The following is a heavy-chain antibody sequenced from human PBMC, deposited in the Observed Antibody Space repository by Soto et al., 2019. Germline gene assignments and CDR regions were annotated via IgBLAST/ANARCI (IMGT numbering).Heavy chain of an antibody. CDR3: ARGDDFDYYYTMDV. CDR1: GGTFSNHA. J-gene: IGHJ6*02. V-gene: IGHV1-69*06. CDR2: IMPLYGSA. D-gene: IGHD3-16*01. Sequence: QVQLVQSGAEVKKLWSSVKVSCKASGGTFSNHAISWVRQAPGQGLEWMGGIMPLYGSANYAQKFQGRVTITADTSTNTAYMELTSLTSEDTAVYYCARGDDFDYYYTMDVWGQGTTVTVSS.